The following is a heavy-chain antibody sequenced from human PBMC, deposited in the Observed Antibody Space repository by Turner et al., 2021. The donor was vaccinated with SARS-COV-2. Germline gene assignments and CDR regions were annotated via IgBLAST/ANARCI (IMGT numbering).Heavy chain of an antibody. J-gene: IGHJ6*02. CDR1: GFTFSSYA. V-gene: IGHV3-23*01. CDR2: ISGSGGST. D-gene: IGHD5-18*01. Sequence: EVQLLESGGGLVQPGGSLRLSCASSGFTFSSYAMSWVRQAPGKLLEWLSAISGSGGSTYYADTVKGRFTISRDNSKNTLYLQMNSLRAEDTAVYYCAKAHEYSYGGVDYYYYYVMDVWGQGTTVTVSS. CDR3: AKAHEYSYGGVDYYYYYVMDV.